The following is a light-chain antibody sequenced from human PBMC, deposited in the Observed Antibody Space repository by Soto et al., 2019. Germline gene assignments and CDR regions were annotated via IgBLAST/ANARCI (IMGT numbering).Light chain of an antibody. Sequence: QSAVTQPPSASGTPGQRVTISCSGSGSNIGSNSVNWYQQLPGTAPKLLIYSTYQRPSGVPDRFSGSKSGTSASLAISGLQSEDEAHYYCAAWDGSLNGPVFGGGTKLTVL. J-gene: IGLJ2*01. CDR1: GSNIGSNS. V-gene: IGLV1-44*01. CDR2: STY. CDR3: AAWDGSLNGPV.